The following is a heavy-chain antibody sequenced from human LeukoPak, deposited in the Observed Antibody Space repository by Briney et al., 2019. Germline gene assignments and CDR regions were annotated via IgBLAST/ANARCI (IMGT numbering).Heavy chain of an antibody. CDR3: ASSSSPVYWFDP. J-gene: IGHJ5*02. D-gene: IGHD2-2*01. V-gene: IGHV1-2*02. CDR2: INPNSGGT. CDR1: GYTFTGYY. Sequence: ASVKVSRKASGYTFTGYYMHWVRQAPGQGLEWMGWINPNSGGTNYAQKFQGRVTMTRDTSISTAYMELSRLRSDDTAVYYCASSSSPVYWFDPWGQGTLVTVSS.